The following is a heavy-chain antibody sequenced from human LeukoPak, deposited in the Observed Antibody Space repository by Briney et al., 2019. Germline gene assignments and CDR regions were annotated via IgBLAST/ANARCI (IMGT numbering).Heavy chain of an antibody. V-gene: IGHV1-18*01. CDR2: ISAYNGNT. J-gene: IGHJ5*02. CDR3: ARDYRLRVNWFDP. Sequence: ASVKVSCKTSGYTFSDYGISWVRQAPGQGLEWMGWISAYNGNTNYAQKLQGRVTMTTDTSTCTAYMELRSLRSDDTAVYYCARDYRLRVNWFDPWGQGTLVTVSS. CDR1: GYTFSDYG.